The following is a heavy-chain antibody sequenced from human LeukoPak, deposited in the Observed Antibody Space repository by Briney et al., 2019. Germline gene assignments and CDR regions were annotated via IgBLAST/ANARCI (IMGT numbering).Heavy chain of an antibody. D-gene: IGHD2-2*01. J-gene: IGHJ4*02. CDR1: GFTFSSYS. Sequence: GGSLRLSCAASGFTFSSYSMNWVRQAPGKGLEWVSSISSSSSYIYYADSVKGRFTISRDNAKNSLYLQMNSLRAEGTAVYYCAINYQLLLDYWGQGTLVTVSS. V-gene: IGHV3-21*01. CDR2: ISSSSSYI. CDR3: AINYQLLLDY.